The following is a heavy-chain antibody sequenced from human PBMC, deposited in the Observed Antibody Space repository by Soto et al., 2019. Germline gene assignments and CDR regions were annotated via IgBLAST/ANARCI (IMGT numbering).Heavy chain of an antibody. Sequence: SLWLTCTVCGGCISSGFYYWSWIRQHPGKGLEWIGYIYYSGSTYYNPSLKSRVTISVDTSKNQFSLKLSSVTAADTAVYYCARSLFTIFGVVIPYYYYGMDVWGQGTTVTVSS. J-gene: IGHJ6*02. CDR3: ARSLFTIFGVVIPYYYYGMDV. D-gene: IGHD3-3*01. CDR1: GGCISSGFYY. CDR2: IYYSGST. V-gene: IGHV4-31*03.